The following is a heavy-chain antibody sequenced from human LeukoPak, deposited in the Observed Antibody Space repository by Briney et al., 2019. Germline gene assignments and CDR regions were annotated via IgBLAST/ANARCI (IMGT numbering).Heavy chain of an antibody. D-gene: IGHD3-22*01. Sequence: SETLSLTCTVSGGSISSSSYYWGWIRQPPGKGLEWIGSIYYSGSTYYNPSLKSRVTISVDTSKNQFSLRLSSVTAADTAVYYCARARTKYYYDSSGYPYYYMDVWGKGTTVTVSS. CDR2: IYYSGST. V-gene: IGHV4-39*07. CDR1: GGSISSSSYY. J-gene: IGHJ6*03. CDR3: ARARTKYYYDSSGYPYYYMDV.